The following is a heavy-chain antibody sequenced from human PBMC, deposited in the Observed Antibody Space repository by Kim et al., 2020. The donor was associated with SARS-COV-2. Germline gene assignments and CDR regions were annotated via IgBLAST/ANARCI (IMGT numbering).Heavy chain of an antibody. CDR2: IYSGGST. D-gene: IGHD3-9*01. CDR3: ARTYYDILTGYYILDY. V-gene: IGHV3-53*01. CDR1: GFTVSSNY. Sequence: GGSLRLSCAASGFTVSSNYMSWVRQAPGKGLEWVSVIYSGGSTYYADSVKGRFTISRDNSKNTLYLQMNSLRAEDTAVYYCARTYYDILTGYYILDYWGQGTLVTVSS. J-gene: IGHJ4*02.